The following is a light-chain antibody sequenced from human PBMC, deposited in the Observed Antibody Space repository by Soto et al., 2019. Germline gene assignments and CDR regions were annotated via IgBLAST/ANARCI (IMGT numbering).Light chain of an antibody. CDR2: STS. Sequence: DIQMTQSPSSLSASVGDRVTITCRASQGITPYLNWYQQKPGKAPKLLIYSTSTLETGVPSRFSGSGGGTDFNLTISSLQVEDAATYFCQQGYNIVLSFGGGTRVEVK. CDR3: QQGYNIVLS. V-gene: IGKV1-39*01. CDR1: QGITPY. J-gene: IGKJ4*01.